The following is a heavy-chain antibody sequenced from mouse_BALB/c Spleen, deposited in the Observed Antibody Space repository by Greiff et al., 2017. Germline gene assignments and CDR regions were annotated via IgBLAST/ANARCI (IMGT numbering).Heavy chain of an antibody. CDR2: IDPETGGT. CDR3: TNYYGSSSHWYFDV. D-gene: IGHD1-1*01. CDR1: GYTFTDYE. Sequence: VKLVESGAELVRPGASVTLSCKASGYTFTDYEMHWVKQTPVHGLEWIGAIDPETGGTAYNQKFKGKATLTADKSSSTAYMELRSLTSEDSAVYYCTNYYGSSSHWYFDVWGAGTTVTVSS. J-gene: IGHJ1*01. V-gene: IGHV1-15*01.